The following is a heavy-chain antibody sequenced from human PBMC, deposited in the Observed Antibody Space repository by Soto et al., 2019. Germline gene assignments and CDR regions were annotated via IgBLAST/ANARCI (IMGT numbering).Heavy chain of an antibody. Sequence: EVQLVESGGGLVQPGGSLRLSCAASGFTFSSYWMHWVRQAPGKGLVWVSRINSDGSSTSYADSVKGRFTISRDNAKKTLYMQMNSLRAAETAVYYSVKTSLEVAAAPRQDYGGQGPLVTFSS. J-gene: IGHJ4*02. D-gene: IGHD2-15*01. V-gene: IGHV3-74*01. CDR3: VKTSLEVAAAPRQDY. CDR1: GFTFSSYW. CDR2: INSDGSST.